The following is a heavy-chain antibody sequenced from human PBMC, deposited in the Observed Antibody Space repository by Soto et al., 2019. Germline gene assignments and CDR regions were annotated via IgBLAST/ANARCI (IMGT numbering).Heavy chain of an antibody. J-gene: IGHJ5*02. V-gene: IGHV5-51*01. CDR2: IYLGDSDT. CDR3: VRLQEAIAVKGNWFDP. D-gene: IGHD6-19*01. Sequence: GESLKISCKASGYSFTTYWIGWVRQMPGKGLEWMGFIYLGDSDTRYSPPFQGQVTISADKSISTAYLQWSSLKASDTAMYYCVRLQEAIAVKGNWFDPWGQGTLVTVSS. CDR1: GYSFTTYW.